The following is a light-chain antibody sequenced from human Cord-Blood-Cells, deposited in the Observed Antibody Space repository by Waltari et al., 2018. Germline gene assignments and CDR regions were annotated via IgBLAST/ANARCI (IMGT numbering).Light chain of an antibody. J-gene: IGLJ3*02. CDR2: RN. CDR1: SSNLGSNH. V-gene: IGLV1-47*01. Sequence: QSVPTQPPSASRTPGQRVPISCSGSSSNLGSNHVYWYQQLPGTAPKLLIYRNQRPSGVPDRFSGSKSGTSASLAISGLRSEDEADYYCAAWDDSLSGRVFGGGTKLTVL. CDR3: AAWDDSLSGRV.